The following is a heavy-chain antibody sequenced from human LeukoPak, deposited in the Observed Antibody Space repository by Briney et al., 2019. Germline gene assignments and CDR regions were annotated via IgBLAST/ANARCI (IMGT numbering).Heavy chain of an antibody. Sequence: SETLSLTCTVSGGSIRSYYWSWIRQPPGKGLEWIGYIYYSGSTNYNPSLKSRVTISVDTSKNQFSPKLSSVTAADTAVYYCARGGYSGYDKIDYWGQGTLVTVSS. CDR2: IYYSGST. CDR1: GGSIRSYY. D-gene: IGHD5-12*01. V-gene: IGHV4-59*01. CDR3: ARGGYSGYDKIDY. J-gene: IGHJ4*02.